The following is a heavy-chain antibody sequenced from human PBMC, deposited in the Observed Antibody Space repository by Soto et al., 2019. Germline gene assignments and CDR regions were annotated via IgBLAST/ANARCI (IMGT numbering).Heavy chain of an antibody. J-gene: IGHJ6*02. CDR2: MNPNSGNT. Sequence: ASVKVSCKASGYTFTSYDINWVRQATGQGLEWMGWMNPNSGNTGYAQKFQGRVTMTRNTSISTAYMELSSLRSEDTAGYYCARGDHDYYGMDVWGQGTTVTVSS. CDR1: GYTFTSYD. CDR3: ARGDHDYYGMDV. V-gene: IGHV1-8*01.